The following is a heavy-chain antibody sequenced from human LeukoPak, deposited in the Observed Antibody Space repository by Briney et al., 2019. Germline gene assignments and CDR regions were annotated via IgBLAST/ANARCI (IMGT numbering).Heavy chain of an antibody. D-gene: IGHD6-13*01. Sequence: SETLSLTCAVYGGSFSGYYWSWIRQPPGKGLEWIGEINHSGSTNYNPSLKSRVTISVDTSKNQFSLKLSSVTAADTAAYYCARGRFSSSWYLGYWGQGTLVTVSS. CDR3: ARGRFSSSWYLGY. CDR2: INHSGST. V-gene: IGHV4-34*01. CDR1: GGSFSGYY. J-gene: IGHJ4*02.